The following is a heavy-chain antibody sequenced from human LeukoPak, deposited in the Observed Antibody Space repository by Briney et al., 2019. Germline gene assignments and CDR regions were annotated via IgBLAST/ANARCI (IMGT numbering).Heavy chain of an antibody. CDR2: IYYNGGT. J-gene: IGHJ4*02. D-gene: IGHD3-22*01. Sequence: SETLSLTCTVSGGSISSYYWSWIRQPPGKGLEWIGYIYYNGGTNYNPSLKSRVTISVDTSKNQFSLKLSSVTAADTAVYYCARGGEYYYDSSGYPPFDYWGQGTLVTVSS. CDR1: GGSISSYY. V-gene: IGHV4-59*12. CDR3: ARGGEYYYDSSGYPPFDY.